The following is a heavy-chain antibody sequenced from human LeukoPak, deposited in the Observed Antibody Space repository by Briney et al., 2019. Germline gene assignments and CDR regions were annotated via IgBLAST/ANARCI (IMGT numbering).Heavy chain of an antibody. V-gene: IGHV1-69-2*01. D-gene: IGHD3-10*01. CDR3: ATFSGRYSGY. CDR1: GYTFTDYY. J-gene: IGHJ4*02. Sequence: VASVKISCKVSGYTFTDYYMHWVQQAPGKGLEWMGLVDPEDGETIYAEKFQGRVTITADTSTDTAYMELSSLRSEDTALYYCATFSGRYSGYWGQGTLVTVSS. CDR2: VDPEDGET.